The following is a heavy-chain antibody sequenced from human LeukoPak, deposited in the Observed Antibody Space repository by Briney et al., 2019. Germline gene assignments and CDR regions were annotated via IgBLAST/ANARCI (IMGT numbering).Heavy chain of an antibody. J-gene: IGHJ4*02. V-gene: IGHV3-23*01. Sequence: GGSLRLSCAASGFTFSSYAMSWVRQAPGQGLDWVSAISGSGGSTYYEDSVKGRFTISRDNSKNTLYLQMNSLRAEDTAVYYCAKALHYYDSSGYYLYYFDYWGQGTLVTVSS. CDR3: AKALHYYDSSGYYLYYFDY. CDR1: GFTFSSYA. CDR2: ISGSGGST. D-gene: IGHD3-22*01.